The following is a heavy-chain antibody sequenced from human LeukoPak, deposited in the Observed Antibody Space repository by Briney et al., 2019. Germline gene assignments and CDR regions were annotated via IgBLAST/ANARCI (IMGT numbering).Heavy chain of an antibody. CDR3: ASGPYSSGWHYYYYYMDV. J-gene: IGHJ6*03. CDR2: INHSGST. CDR1: GGSFSGYY. D-gene: IGHD6-19*01. V-gene: IGHV4-34*01. Sequence: SETLSLTCAVYGGSFSGYYWSWIRQPPGKGLDWIGEINHSGSTNYNPSLKSRVTISVDTSKNQFSLKLSSVTAADTAVYYCASGPYSSGWHYYYYYMDVWGKGTTVTVSS.